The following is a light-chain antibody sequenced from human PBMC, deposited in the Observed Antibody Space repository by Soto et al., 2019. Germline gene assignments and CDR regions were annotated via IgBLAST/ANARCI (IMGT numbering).Light chain of an antibody. J-gene: IGLJ1*01. V-gene: IGLV2-23*01. CDR3: WSHAGSDTYV. CDR1: SSDVGSGNV. CDR2: EGF. Sequence: QSALTQPASVSGSPGQAITISCTGTSSDVGSGNVVFWEQNYLGKAPQLIIYEGFKRPSGISSRFSGSKSGNTASLTISGIKAEDEAEYYCWSHAGSDTYVFGTGNKVTVL.